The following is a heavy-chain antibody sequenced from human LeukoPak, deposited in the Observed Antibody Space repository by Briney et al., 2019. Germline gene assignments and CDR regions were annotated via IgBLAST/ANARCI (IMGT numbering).Heavy chain of an antibody. V-gene: IGHV4-39*07. Sequence: SETLSLTCTVSGGAISSGGHFWGWVRQSPGKGLEWIGSLYYGVHTYFNPSLESRVTMSVDPSKTQFSLKLSSVTAADTAVYYCARGQYDFWSGYYGHWGQGTLVTVSS. D-gene: IGHD3-3*01. CDR1: GGAISSGGHF. CDR3: ARGQYDFWSGYYGH. CDR2: LYYGVHT. J-gene: IGHJ4*02.